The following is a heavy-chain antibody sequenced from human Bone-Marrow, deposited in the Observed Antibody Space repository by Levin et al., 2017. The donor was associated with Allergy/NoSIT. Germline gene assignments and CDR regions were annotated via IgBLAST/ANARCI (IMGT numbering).Heavy chain of an antibody. CDR1: GFTFTKYT. V-gene: IGHV3-21*01. Sequence: GESLKISCTASGFTFTKYTMQWVRQAPGKGLEWVSSINARSTYTYFTDSVRGRFTISRDNAKNSLYLRMNSLTAEDTAVYYCAREYCSGGRCWFDPWCQGTQVTVSS. CDR3: AREYCSGGRCWFDP. CDR2: INARSTYT. D-gene: IGHD2-15*01. J-gene: IGHJ5*02.